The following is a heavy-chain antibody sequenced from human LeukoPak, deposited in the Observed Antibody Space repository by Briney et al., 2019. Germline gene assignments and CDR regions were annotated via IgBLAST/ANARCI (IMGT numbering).Heavy chain of an antibody. D-gene: IGHD4-17*01. J-gene: IGHJ4*02. CDR3: ARLPTVTFFDY. CDR2: IYHSGST. Sequence: SETLSLTCTVSGYSISSGNYWDWIRQPPGKGLEWIGSIYHSGSTYYNPSLKSRVTISVDTSKNQFSLKLSSVTAADTAVYYCARLPTVTFFDYWGQGTLVTVSS. CDR1: GYSISSGNY. V-gene: IGHV4-38-2*02.